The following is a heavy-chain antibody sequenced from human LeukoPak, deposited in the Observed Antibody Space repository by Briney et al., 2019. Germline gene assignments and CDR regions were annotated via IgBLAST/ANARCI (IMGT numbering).Heavy chain of an antibody. CDR3: AKDFYRLGEFDAFDN. Sequence: GRSLRLSCAGCGFSVDEYAMHWVRQAPGKGREGVSGSSWNSGRIGYADSVKGRFTISRDNAKNSLYLQMNSLRIEDTALYYCAKDFYRLGEFDAFDNWGQGTMVTVSS. J-gene: IGHJ3*02. CDR1: GFSVDEYA. CDR2: SSWNSGRI. D-gene: IGHD3-16*01. V-gene: IGHV3-9*01.